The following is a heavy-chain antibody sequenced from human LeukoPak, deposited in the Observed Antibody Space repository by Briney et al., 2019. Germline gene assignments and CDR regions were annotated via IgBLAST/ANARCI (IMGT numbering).Heavy chain of an antibody. Sequence: GGSLRLSCAASGLTFRNYAMHWVRQAPGKGLEYVSAISSNGGSTYYANSVKGRFTISRDNSKNTLYLQMGSLRAEDMAMYYCASRSGWYYDYWGQGTLVTVSS. D-gene: IGHD6-19*01. CDR1: GLTFRNYA. J-gene: IGHJ4*02. CDR2: ISSNGGST. CDR3: ASRSGWYYDY. V-gene: IGHV3-64*01.